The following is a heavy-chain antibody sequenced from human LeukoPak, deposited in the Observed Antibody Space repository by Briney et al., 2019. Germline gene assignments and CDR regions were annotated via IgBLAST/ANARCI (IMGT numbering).Heavy chain of an antibody. Sequence: SQTLSLTCAISGDSVSSNSAAWNWIRQSSSRGLEWLGRTYYRSKWYNDYAVSVKSRITINPDTSKNQFSLQLNSVTPEDTAVYYCAREVTYYYGSGSYYPAFDIWGQGTMVTVSS. V-gene: IGHV6-1*01. D-gene: IGHD3-10*01. CDR1: GDSVSSNSAA. CDR2: TYYRSKWYN. CDR3: AREVTYYYGSGSYYPAFDI. J-gene: IGHJ3*02.